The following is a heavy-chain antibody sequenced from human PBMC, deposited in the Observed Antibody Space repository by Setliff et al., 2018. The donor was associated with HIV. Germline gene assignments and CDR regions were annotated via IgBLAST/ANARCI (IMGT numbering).Heavy chain of an antibody. J-gene: IGHJ4*02. CDR3: ARLGSGWHWFTRIDY. D-gene: IGHD6-19*01. CDR1: GASLSGSGFY. Sequence: SETLSLTCNVSGASLSGSGFYWGWLRQPPGKGLQWIGSIYYTGNTFYNVSLTSRVTISIDTSKNLFFLTVRSVTAADTGIYYCARLGSGWHWFTRIDYWGRGTLVTVSS. V-gene: IGHV4-39*02. CDR2: IYYTGNT.